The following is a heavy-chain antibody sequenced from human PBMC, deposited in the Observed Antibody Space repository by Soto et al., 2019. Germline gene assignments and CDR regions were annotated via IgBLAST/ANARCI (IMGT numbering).Heavy chain of an antibody. Sequence: GESLKISCAASGFNFRRYAMHWVGQAPGKGLEWVAVISYDGTDKYYADSVKGRVTFSRDNSKDALYLQMSSLRTEDTAVYYCARGKDYYDASTYTFDYWGQGTLVTVSS. CDR3: ARGKDYYDASTYTFDY. V-gene: IGHV3-30*14. J-gene: IGHJ4*02. CDR1: GFNFRRYA. CDR2: ISYDGTDK. D-gene: IGHD3-22*01.